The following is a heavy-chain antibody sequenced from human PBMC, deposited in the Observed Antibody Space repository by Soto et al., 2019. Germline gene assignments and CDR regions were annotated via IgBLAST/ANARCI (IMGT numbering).Heavy chain of an antibody. V-gene: IGHV4-34*01. CDR3: ARLELLWFGEKDGMDV. J-gene: IGHJ6*02. D-gene: IGHD3-10*01. CDR2: INHSGST. CDR1: GGSFSGYY. Sequence: SETLSLTCAVYGGSFSGYYWSWIRQPPGKGLEWIGEINHSGSTNYNPSLKSRVTISVDTSKNQFSLKLSSVTAAVTAVYYCARLELLWFGEKDGMDVWGQGTTVTVSS.